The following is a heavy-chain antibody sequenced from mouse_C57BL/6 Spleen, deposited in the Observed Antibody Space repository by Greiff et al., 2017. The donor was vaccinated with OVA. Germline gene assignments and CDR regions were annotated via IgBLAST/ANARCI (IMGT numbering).Heavy chain of an antibody. V-gene: IGHV1-76*01. CDR1: GYTFTDYY. J-gene: IGHJ2*01. Sequence: QVQLQQSGAELVRPGASVKLFCKASGYTFTDYYINWVKQRPGQGLEWIARIYPGSGNTYYNEKFKGKATLTAEKSSSTAYMQLSSLTSEDSAVYFCAREGIRHDYDDGHYFDYWGQGTTLTVSS. CDR2: IYPGSGNT. CDR3: AREGIRHDYDDGHYFDY. D-gene: IGHD2-4*01.